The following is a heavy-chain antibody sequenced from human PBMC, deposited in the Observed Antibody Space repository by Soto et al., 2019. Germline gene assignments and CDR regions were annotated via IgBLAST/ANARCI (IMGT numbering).Heavy chain of an antibody. Sequence: QVQLVQSGAEVKKPGSSVKVSCKASVGTFSGYAISWVRQAPGQGLEWMGEIIPMFGTSNYAQKFQGRVTITADDSTSTAYMELRSLRSEDSAVYYCARGSCSSTSCYKEYYFDLWGQGTLVTVSS. V-gene: IGHV1-69*01. D-gene: IGHD2-2*02. J-gene: IGHJ4*02. CDR1: VGTFSGYA. CDR3: ARGSCSSTSCYKEYYFDL. CDR2: IIPMFGTS.